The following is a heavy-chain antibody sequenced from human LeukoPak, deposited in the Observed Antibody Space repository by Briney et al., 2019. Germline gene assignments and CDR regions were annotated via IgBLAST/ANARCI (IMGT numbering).Heavy chain of an antibody. D-gene: IGHD3-10*01. Sequence: PSETLSLTCTVSGGSLSTYYWSWIRQPPGKGLEWIGYIYYSGSTYYNPSLKSRVTISVDTSKNQFSLKLSSVTAADTAVYYCAGSMVRGPDFDYWGQGTLVTVSS. J-gene: IGHJ4*02. V-gene: IGHV4-59*06. CDR2: IYYSGST. CDR3: AGSMVRGPDFDY. CDR1: GGSLSTYY.